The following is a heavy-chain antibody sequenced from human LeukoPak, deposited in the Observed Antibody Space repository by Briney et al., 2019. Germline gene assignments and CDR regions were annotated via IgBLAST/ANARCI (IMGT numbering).Heavy chain of an antibody. CDR3: AKADCSSTSCYGGMGYYFDY. Sequence: GGSLRLSCPASGFTFSAYAMSWVRQAPGKGLEWVAVISYDGSNKYYADSVKGRFTISRDNSKNTLYLQMNSLRAEDTAVYYCAKADCSSTSCYGGMGYYFDYWGQGTLVTVSS. CDR1: GFTFSAYA. CDR2: ISYDGSNK. J-gene: IGHJ4*02. V-gene: IGHV3-30*18. D-gene: IGHD2-2*01.